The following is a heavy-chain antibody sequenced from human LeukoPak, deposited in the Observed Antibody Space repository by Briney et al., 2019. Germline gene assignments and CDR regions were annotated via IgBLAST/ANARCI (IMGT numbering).Heavy chain of an antibody. D-gene: IGHD2-15*01. J-gene: IGHJ4*02. Sequence: SETLSLTCTVSGGTISSYYWNWIRQPPGKGLEWIGYSHYSGSTNYNPSLKSRVTISVDTSKNQFSLKLSSVTAADTAVYYYVLGLATGGVVLDYWGQGTLVTVSS. CDR2: SHYSGST. CDR3: VLGLATGGVVLDY. CDR1: GGTISSYY. V-gene: IGHV4-59*01.